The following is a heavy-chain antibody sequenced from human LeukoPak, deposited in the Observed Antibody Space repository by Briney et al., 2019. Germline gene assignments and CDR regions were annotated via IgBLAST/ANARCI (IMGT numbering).Heavy chain of an antibody. CDR3: ARVEKYHFWSGYYGNYYYYYMDV. J-gene: IGHJ6*03. CDR1: GFTFRSHW. CDR2: ISSSGGSI. D-gene: IGHD3-3*01. V-gene: IGHV3-48*04. Sequence: GGSLRLSCAASGFTFRSHWMSWVRQAPGKGLEWVSYISSSGGSIYYADSVKGRFTISRDNAKNSLYLQMNSLRAEDSAVYYCARVEKYHFWSGYYGNYYYYYMDVWGKGTTVTVSS.